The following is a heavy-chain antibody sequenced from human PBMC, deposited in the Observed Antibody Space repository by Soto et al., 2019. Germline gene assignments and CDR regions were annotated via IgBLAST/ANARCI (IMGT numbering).Heavy chain of an antibody. CDR3: AAIVVVGQFDGMDV. Sequence: SSETLSLTCTVSGGSISSYYWSWIRQPPGKGLEWIGYIYYSGSTNYNPSLKSRVTISVDTSKNQFSLKLSSVTAADTAVYYCAAIVVVGQFDGMDVWGQGTTVTVSS. D-gene: IGHD3-22*01. V-gene: IGHV4-59*01. CDR1: GGSISSYY. J-gene: IGHJ6*02. CDR2: IYYSGST.